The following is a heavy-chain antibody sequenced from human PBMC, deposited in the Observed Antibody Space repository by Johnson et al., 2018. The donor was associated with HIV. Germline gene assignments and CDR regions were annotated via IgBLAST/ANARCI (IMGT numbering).Heavy chain of an antibody. V-gene: IGHV3-74*02. CDR2: INSDGSST. D-gene: IGHD3-10*01. CDR3: ARAAGSRLVLGRSGAFDI. CDR1: GFTFSSYW. J-gene: IGHJ3*02. Sequence: VQLVEFGGGLVQPGGSLRLSCAASGFTFSSYWMHWVRQAPGKGLVWVSRINSDGSSTYYADSVKGRFTISRDNSKNTLYLQMNSLRAEDTAMYYCARAAGSRLVLGRSGAFDIWGQGTMVTVSS.